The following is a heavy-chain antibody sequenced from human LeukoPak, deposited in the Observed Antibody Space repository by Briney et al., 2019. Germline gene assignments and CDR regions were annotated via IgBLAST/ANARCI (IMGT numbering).Heavy chain of an antibody. CDR1: GGSISSYY. J-gene: IGHJ6*02. Sequence: PSETLSLTCTVSGGSISSYYWSWIRQAPGKGLEWIGHIYYSGTTNYNPSLKSRVTISVDTSKSQFSLKLSSVTAADTAVYFCARGYRYGPGSPYHDYGMDVWGQGTTVTVSS. CDR2: IYYSGTT. V-gene: IGHV4-59*01. CDR3: ARGYRYGPGSPYHDYGMDV. D-gene: IGHD5-18*01.